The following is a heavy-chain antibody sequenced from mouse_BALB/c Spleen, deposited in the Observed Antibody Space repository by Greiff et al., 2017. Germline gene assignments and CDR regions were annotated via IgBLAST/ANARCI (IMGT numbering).Heavy chain of an antibody. CDR2: INPGSGGT. V-gene: IGHV1-54*01. CDR3: ARSGRYDGYLYYFDY. D-gene: IGHD2-3*01. J-gene: IGHJ2*01. CDR1: GYAFTNYL. Sequence: QVQLQQSGAELVRPGTSVKVSCKASGYAFTNYLIEWVKQRPGQGLEWIGVINPGSGGTNYNEKFKGKATLTADKSSSTAYMQLSSLTSDDSAVYFCARSGRYDGYLYYFDYWGQGTTLTVSS.